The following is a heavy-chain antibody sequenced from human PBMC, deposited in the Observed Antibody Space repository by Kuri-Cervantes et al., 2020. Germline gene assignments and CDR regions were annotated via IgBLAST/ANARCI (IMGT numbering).Heavy chain of an antibody. Sequence: ASVKVSCKASGGTFRNFPISWVRQAPGQGLEWMGGINAGNGNTKYSQKFQGRVTITRDTSASTVYMELSSLRSEDTAVYYCARGAVAGTLSNWGQGTLVTVSS. CDR1: GGTFRNFP. CDR3: ARGAVAGTLSN. CDR2: INAGNGNT. J-gene: IGHJ4*02. V-gene: IGHV1-3*01. D-gene: IGHD6-19*01.